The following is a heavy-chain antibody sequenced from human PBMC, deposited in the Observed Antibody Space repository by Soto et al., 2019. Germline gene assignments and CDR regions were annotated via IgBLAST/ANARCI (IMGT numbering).Heavy chain of an antibody. CDR3: ASTPRDITMVRGVVIGDY. CDR2: ISGSGGST. Sequence: EVPLLESGGGLGQPGGSLRLSCAASGFTFSSYAMSWVRQAPGKGLEWVSVISGSGGSTYYADSVKGRFTISRDNSKNTLYLQMSSLRVEDTAVYYCASTPRDITMVRGVVIGDYWGQGTLVIVSS. CDR1: GFTFSSYA. V-gene: IGHV3-23*01. J-gene: IGHJ4*02. D-gene: IGHD3-10*01.